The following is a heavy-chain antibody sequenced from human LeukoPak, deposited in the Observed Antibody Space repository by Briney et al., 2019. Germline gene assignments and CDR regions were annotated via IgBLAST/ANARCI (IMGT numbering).Heavy chain of an antibody. CDR3: ARPTMITFGGVIVLGAFDI. CDR1: GYSFTSYW. D-gene: IGHD3-16*02. Sequence: GESLKISCKVSGYSFTSYWIGWVRQMPGKGLEWMGIIYPGDSDTRYSPSFQGQVTISADKSISTAYLQWSSLKASDTAMYYCARPTMITFGGVIVLGAFDIWGQGTMVTVSS. CDR2: IYPGDSDT. V-gene: IGHV5-51*01. J-gene: IGHJ3*02.